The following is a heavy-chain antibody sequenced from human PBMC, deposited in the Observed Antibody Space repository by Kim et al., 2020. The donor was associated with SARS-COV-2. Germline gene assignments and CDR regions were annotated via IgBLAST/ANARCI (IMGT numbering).Heavy chain of an antibody. V-gene: IGHV3-23*01. D-gene: IGHD3-16*01. CDR3: AKDTVGGAVVLSAGY. CDR2: ISGSGGST. J-gene: IGHJ4*02. Sequence: GGSLRLSCAASGFTFSSYAMSWVRQAPGKGLEWVSAISGSGGSTYYADSVKGRFTISRDNYKNTLYLQMNSLRAEDTAVYYCAKDTVGGAVVLSAGYWGQGTLVTVSS. CDR1: GFTFSSYA.